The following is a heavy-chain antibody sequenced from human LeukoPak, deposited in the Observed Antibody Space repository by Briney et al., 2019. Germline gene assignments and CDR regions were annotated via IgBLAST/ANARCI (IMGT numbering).Heavy chain of an antibody. CDR1: GFALSGFY. J-gene: IGHJ4*02. CDR2: IRTNTSGYTT. D-gene: IGHD2-15*01. Sequence: PWGTLRLSCAASGFALSGFYIHWVRQTPGRGLEWVGLIRTNTSGYTTVYAASVKGRFTVSRDDSKNTAYRQMNSLKAEDTAVYYCASQDCHGGSCSYAAYWGQGALVTVSS. V-gene: IGHV3-73*01. CDR3: ASQDCHGGSCSYAAY.